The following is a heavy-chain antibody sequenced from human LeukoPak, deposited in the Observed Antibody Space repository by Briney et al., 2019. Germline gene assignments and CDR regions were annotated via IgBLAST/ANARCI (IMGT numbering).Heavy chain of an antibody. V-gene: IGHV1-69*05. D-gene: IGHD3-10*01. Sequence: SVKVSCKASGGTFSSYAISWVRQAPGQGLEWMGGIIPIFGTANYAQKFQGRVTITTDESTSTAYMELSSLRSEDTAVYYCARDRVRSVDSDAFDIWGQGTMVIVSS. J-gene: IGHJ3*02. CDR2: IIPIFGTA. CDR3: ARDRVRSVDSDAFDI. CDR1: GGTFSSYA.